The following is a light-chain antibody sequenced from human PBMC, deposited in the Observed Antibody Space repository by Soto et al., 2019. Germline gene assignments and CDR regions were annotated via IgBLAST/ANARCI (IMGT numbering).Light chain of an antibody. CDR3: QSYDSSLSGYV. V-gene: IGLV1-40*01. CDR1: SSNIGARYD. Sequence: QSVLTQPPSVSGAPGQRVTISCTGRSSNIGARYDVQWYQQVPGTAPKLLIYGNSNRPSGVPDRFSGSKSGTSASLAITGLQAEDEADYYCQSYDSSLSGYVFGTGTKLTVL. CDR2: GNS. J-gene: IGLJ1*01.